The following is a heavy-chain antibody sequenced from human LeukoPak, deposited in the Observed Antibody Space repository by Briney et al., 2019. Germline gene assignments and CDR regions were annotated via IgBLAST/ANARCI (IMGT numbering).Heavy chain of an antibody. CDR3: ARDPYGITAGDY. V-gene: IGHV1-2*02. J-gene: IGHJ4*02. CDR1: GYTFTGYY. CDR2: INPNSGGA. Sequence: ASVKVSCKASGYTFTGYYMHWVRQAPRQGLEWMGWINPNSGGANYAQKFQGRVTMTRDTSISTTYMELSRLRSDDTAVYYCARDPYGITAGDYWGQGTLVTVSS. D-gene: IGHD6-13*01.